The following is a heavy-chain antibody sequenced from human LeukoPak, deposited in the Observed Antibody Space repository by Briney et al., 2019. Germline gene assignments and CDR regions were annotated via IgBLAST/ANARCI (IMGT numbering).Heavy chain of an antibody. D-gene: IGHD1-26*01. CDR3: ATEWADAFDI. CDR2: IIPIFGTT. V-gene: IGHV1-69*06. J-gene: IGHJ3*02. CDR1: GGTFSNYV. Sequence: SVKVSCKASGGTFSNYVTSWVRQAPGHGLEWMGGIIPIFGTTNYGQKFQGRVTITADKSTSTAYMELSSLRSEDTAVYYCATEWADAFDIWGQGTMVTVSS.